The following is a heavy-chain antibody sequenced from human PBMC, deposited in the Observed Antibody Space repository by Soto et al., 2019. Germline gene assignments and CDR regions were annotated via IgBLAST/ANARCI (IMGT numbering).Heavy chain of an antibody. CDR3: ARAGSPFDSDSSGYWGFDH. D-gene: IGHD3-22*01. Sequence: GGSLRLSCVASGFAVSNNYMNWVRQAPGKGLEWVSVVYSGGTTYYADSVRGRFTVSRDDSKNTLFLQMNSLRAEDTAVYYCARAGSPFDSDSSGYWGFDHWGQGTLVTVSS. CDR1: GFAVSNNY. V-gene: IGHV3-53*01. CDR2: VYSGGTT. J-gene: IGHJ4*02.